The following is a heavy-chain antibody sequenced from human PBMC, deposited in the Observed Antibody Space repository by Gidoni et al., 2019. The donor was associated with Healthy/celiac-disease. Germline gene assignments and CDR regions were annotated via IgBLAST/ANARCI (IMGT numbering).Heavy chain of an antibody. CDR1: GFTFSSYA. Sequence: EVQLLESGGGLVQPGGSLRLSCAASGFTFSSYAMSWVRQAPGKGLEWGSAIRGGGGSTYYADSVKGRFTISRDNSKNTLYLQMNSLRAEDTAVYYCAKSSSGWYFVVDYWGQGTLVTVSS. D-gene: IGHD6-19*01. CDR3: AKSSSGWYFVVDY. J-gene: IGHJ4*02. V-gene: IGHV3-23*01. CDR2: IRGGGGST.